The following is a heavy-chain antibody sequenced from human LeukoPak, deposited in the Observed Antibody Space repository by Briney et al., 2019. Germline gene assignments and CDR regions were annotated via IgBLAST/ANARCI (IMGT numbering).Heavy chain of an antibody. J-gene: IGHJ4*02. Sequence: PSETLSLTCTVSGGSISSSSYYWGWIRQPPGKGLGWIGSIYYSGSTYYNPSLKSRVTISVDTSKNQFSLKLSSVTAADTAVYYCARHRGYSYGYYLDYWGQGTLVTVSS. CDR3: ARHRGYSYGYYLDY. CDR1: GGSISSSSYY. D-gene: IGHD5-18*01. V-gene: IGHV4-39*01. CDR2: IYYSGST.